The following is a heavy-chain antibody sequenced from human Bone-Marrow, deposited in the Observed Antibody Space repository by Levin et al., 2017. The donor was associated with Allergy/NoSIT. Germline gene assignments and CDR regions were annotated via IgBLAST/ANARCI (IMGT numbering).Heavy chain of an antibody. J-gene: IGHJ4*02. D-gene: IGHD3-3*01. Sequence: GASVKVSCAASGFTFSSYAMSWVRQAPGKGLEWVSAISGSGGSTYYADSVKGRFTISRDNSKNTLYLQMNSLRAEDTAVYYCAGRYYDFWSGYYDYWGQGTLVTVSS. CDR3: AGRYYDFWSGYYDY. CDR2: ISGSGGST. V-gene: IGHV3-23*01. CDR1: GFTFSSYA.